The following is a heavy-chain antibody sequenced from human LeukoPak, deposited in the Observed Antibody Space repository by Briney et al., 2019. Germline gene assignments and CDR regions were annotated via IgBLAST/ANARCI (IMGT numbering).Heavy chain of an antibody. CDR3: AREGGWFLSILDI. V-gene: IGHV4-4*07. CDR1: GGSISSSY. Sequence: SETLSLTSTVPGGSISSSYWSWIRQPAGKGLGWIGRIYTSVSTNYIPSLKSRVSMSVDTSKNPFSLKLSSVTAADTAVYYCAREGGWFLSILDIWGKGTMVTVSS. CDR2: IYTSVST. J-gene: IGHJ3*02. D-gene: IGHD2-15*01.